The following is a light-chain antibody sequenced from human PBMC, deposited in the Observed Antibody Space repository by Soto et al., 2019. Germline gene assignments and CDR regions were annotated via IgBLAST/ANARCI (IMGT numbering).Light chain of an antibody. Sequence: DIQMTQSPSSLSASVGDRVTITCRASQSISRNLHWYQHKPGKAPKLLIYAASSLQNGVPSRFSGGGSGTEFTLSISRLQPEDFGTYYCQQSYTTASITFGQGTRLEIK. CDR1: QSISRN. CDR2: AAS. V-gene: IGKV1-39*01. J-gene: IGKJ5*01. CDR3: QQSYTTASIT.